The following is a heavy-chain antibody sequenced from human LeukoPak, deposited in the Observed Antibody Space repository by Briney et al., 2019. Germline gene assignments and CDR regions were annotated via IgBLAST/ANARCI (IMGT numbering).Heavy chain of an antibody. V-gene: IGHV4-34*01. J-gene: IGHJ4*02. CDR2: INHSGST. D-gene: IGHD3-10*01. Sequence: SETLSLTCAVYGGSFSGYYWSWIRQPPGKGLEWIGEINHSGSTNYNPSLKSRVTISVDTSKDQFSLKLSSVTAADTAVYYCNLWFGEYGGADYWGQGTLVTVSS. CDR1: GGSFSGYY. CDR3: NLWFGEYGGADY.